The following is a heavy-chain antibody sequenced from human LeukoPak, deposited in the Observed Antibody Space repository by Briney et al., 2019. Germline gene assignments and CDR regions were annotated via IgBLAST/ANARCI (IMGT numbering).Heavy chain of an antibody. J-gene: IGHJ5*02. CDR1: GASISNYY. D-gene: IGHD3-16*02. CDR2: IHGRGST. Sequence: ASETLSRTCTVSGASISNYYWSWIREPPGKGLEWIGYIHGRGSTNYNPSLKSRVTMSVDTSKNQFSLRLSSVAAADTAVYYCARQVIHGHCGYKSWFDPWRQGTLVTVSS. V-gene: IGHV4-59*08. CDR3: ARQVIHGHCGYKSWFDP.